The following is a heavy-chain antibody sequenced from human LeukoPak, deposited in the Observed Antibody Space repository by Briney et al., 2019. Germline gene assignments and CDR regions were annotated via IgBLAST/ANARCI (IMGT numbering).Heavy chain of an antibody. CDR3: ASGFLEWSYNWFDP. CDR1: GGTFSSYA. CDR2: IIPIFGTA. J-gene: IGHJ5*02. D-gene: IGHD3-3*01. Sequence: GASVKVSCKASGGTFSSYAISWVRQAPGQGLEWMGGIIPIFGTANYAQKFQGRVTITTDESTSTAYMELSSLRSEDTAVYYRASGFLEWSYNWFDPWGQGTLVTVSS. V-gene: IGHV1-69*05.